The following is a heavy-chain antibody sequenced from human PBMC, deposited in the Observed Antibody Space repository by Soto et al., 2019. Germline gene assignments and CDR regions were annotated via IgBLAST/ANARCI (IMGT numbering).Heavy chain of an antibody. CDR3: ASSAGWYAIHA. Sequence: QVQLQESGPGLVKPSGTLSLTCAVSGDAVSSPYYWCWVRQPPGKGLEWIGEVFHTGTTSYNPSLRSRVTISMDKSINQFSLDLSSVTAAATAVYYCASSAGWYAIHAWGPGTLVIVSS. J-gene: IGHJ5*02. V-gene: IGHV4-4*02. D-gene: IGHD2-15*01. CDR2: VFHTGTT. CDR1: GDAVSSPYY.